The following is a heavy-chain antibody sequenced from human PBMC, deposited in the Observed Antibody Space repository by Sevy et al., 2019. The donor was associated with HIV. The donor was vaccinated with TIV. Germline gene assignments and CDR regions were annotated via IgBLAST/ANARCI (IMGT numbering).Heavy chain of an antibody. V-gene: IGHV4-4*07. J-gene: IGHJ4*02. CDR1: GGSISSYY. CDR3: ARALLIYGEWRYFDY. D-gene: IGHD4-17*01. CDR2: IYTSGST. Sequence: SETLSLTCTVSGGSISSYYWSWIRQPAGKGLEWIGCIYTSGSTNYNPSLKSRVTMSVDTSKNQFSLKLSSVTAADTAVYYCARALLIYGEWRYFDYWGQGTLVTVSS.